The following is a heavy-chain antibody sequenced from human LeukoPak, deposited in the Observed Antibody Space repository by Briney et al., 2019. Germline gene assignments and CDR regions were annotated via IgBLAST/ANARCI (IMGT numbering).Heavy chain of an antibody. Sequence: SGPTLVKPTQTLTLTCTFSGFSLSTSGVGVGWLRQPPGKALEWLELIYWDDDKRYSPSLKSRLTITKDTFKNQVVLTMTNLDPVDTATYYCAHRGVTAWPYYFDYWGQGTLVTVSS. CDR3: AHRGVTAWPYYFDY. CDR2: IYWDDDK. D-gene: IGHD5-18*01. J-gene: IGHJ4*02. V-gene: IGHV2-5*02. CDR1: GFSLSTSGVG.